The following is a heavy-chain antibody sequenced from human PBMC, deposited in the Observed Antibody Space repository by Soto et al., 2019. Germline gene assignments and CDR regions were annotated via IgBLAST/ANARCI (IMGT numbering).Heavy chain of an antibody. CDR3: ARVLGIAARPNYYYYMDV. CDR1: GFTFSSYW. Sequence: GGSLRLSCAASGFTFSSYWMSWVRQAPGKGLEWVANIKQDGSEKYYVDSVKGRFTISRDNAKNSLYLQMNSLRAEDTAVYYCARVLGIAARPNYYYYMDVWGKGTTVTVSS. CDR2: IKQDGSEK. V-gene: IGHV3-7*01. D-gene: IGHD6-6*01. J-gene: IGHJ6*03.